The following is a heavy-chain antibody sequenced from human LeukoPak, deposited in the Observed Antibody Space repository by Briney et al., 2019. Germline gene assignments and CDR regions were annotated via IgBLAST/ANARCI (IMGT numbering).Heavy chain of an antibody. J-gene: IGHJ3*02. V-gene: IGHV3-53*01. CDR3: ARGVGQDAFDI. Sequence: GGSLRLSCAASGFTIRSNYMSWVRQAPGKGLEWVSVIYSGGNTYYADSVKGRFTFSKDNSKNTLYLQMTNLRVEDTAVYYCARGVGQDAFDIWGQGTRVTVSS. CDR2: IYSGGNT. CDR1: GFTIRSNY. D-gene: IGHD1-26*01.